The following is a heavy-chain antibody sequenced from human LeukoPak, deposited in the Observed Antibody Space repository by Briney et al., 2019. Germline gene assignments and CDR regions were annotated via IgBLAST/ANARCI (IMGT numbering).Heavy chain of an antibody. CDR2: IYYSGST. V-gene: IGHV4-59*01. D-gene: IGHD6-13*01. J-gene: IGHJ6*03. CDR1: GGSISSYY. Sequence: PSETLSLTCTVSGGSISSYYWSWIRQPPGKGLEWIGYIYYSGSTYYNPSLKSRVTISVDTSKNQFSLKLSSVTAADTAVYYCAREARAAAGNNYYYYMDVWGKGTTVTVSS. CDR3: AREARAAAGNNYYYYMDV.